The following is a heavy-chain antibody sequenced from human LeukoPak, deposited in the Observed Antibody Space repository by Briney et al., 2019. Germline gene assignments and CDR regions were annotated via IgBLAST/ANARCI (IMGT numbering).Heavy chain of an antibody. D-gene: IGHD2-15*01. CDR1: GFTFSSYA. V-gene: IGHV3-23*01. CDR3: AKFVAATYYYYYGMDV. CDR2: ISGSGGST. J-gene: IGHJ6*02. Sequence: GGSLRLSCAASGFTFSSYAMSWVRQAPGKGLEWVSAISGSGGSTYYADSVKGRFTIPRDNSKNTLYLQMNSLRAEDTAVYYCAKFVAATYYYYYGMDVWGQGTTVTVSS.